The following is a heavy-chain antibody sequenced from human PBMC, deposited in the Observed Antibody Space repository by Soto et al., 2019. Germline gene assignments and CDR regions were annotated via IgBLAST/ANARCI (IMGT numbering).Heavy chain of an antibody. CDR3: ARRERAAGTDWWFDP. CDR1: GGSISSSSFH. D-gene: IGHD6-13*01. J-gene: IGHJ5*02. CDR2: IYYSGST. Sequence: QLQLQESGPGLVKPSETLSLTCTVSGGSISSSSFHWGWIRQPPGKGLGWIGSIYYSGSTYYSPSLRSRVTISVDTSKNQFSLKLSSVTAADTAVYYCARRERAAGTDWWFDPWGQGTLVTVSS. V-gene: IGHV4-39*01.